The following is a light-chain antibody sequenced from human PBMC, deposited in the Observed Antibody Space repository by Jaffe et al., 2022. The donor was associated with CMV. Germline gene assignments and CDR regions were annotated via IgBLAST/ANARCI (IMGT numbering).Light chain of an antibody. CDR3: QQYYGTPLT. V-gene: IGKV4-1*01. J-gene: IGKJ4*01. CDR1: QSVLYSSNNKNY. Sequence: DIVMTQSPDSLPVSLGERATINCKSSQSVLYSSNNKNYLAWYQQKPGQPPRLLIYWASTRESGVPDRFSGGGSGTDFTLTISSLQAEDVAVYYCQQYYGTPLTFGGGTKVEIK. CDR2: WAS.